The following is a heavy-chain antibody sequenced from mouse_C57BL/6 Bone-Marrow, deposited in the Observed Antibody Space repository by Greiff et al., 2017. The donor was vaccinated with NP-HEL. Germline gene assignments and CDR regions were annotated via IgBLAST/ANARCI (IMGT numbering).Heavy chain of an antibody. CDR2: ISYDGSN. Sequence: VQLKQSGPGLVKPSQSLSLTCSVTGYSITSGYYWNWIRQFPGNKLEWMGYISYDGSNNYNPSLKNRISITRDTSKNQFFLKLNSVTTEDTATYYCAREGHYGSYWGQGTSVTVSS. D-gene: IGHD1-1*01. CDR3: AREGHYGSY. J-gene: IGHJ4*01. CDR1: GYSITSGYY. V-gene: IGHV3-6*01.